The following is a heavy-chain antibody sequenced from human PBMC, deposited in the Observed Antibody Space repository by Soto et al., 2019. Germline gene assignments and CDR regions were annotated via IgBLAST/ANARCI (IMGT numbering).Heavy chain of an antibody. J-gene: IGHJ4*02. CDR2: VFYSGAT. Sequence: SETLSLTCNVSGGPIKAGDYYWNWIRQPPGKGLEWIGYVFYSGATNYSPSLKSRAAISMDTSKNQFSLSLTSVTAADTAVYYCARAGFSYGHLLFWGQGIRVTVSS. CDR1: GGPIKAGDYY. CDR3: ARAGFSYGHLLF. V-gene: IGHV4-30-4*01. D-gene: IGHD3-10*01.